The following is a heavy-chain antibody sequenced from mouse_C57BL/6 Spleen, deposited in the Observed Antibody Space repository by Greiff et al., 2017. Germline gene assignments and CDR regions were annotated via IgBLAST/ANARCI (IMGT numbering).Heavy chain of an antibody. CDR1: GYTFTDYE. CDR3: TGSELCDSYCLLFAY. Sequence: QVQLQQSGAELVRPGASVTLSCKVSGYTFTDYEMHWVKQTPVHGLEWIGAIDPETGGTAYNQKFKGKAILTADKSSSTAYMELRSLTSEDSAVYYCTGSELCDSYCLLFAYWGQGTLVTVSA. D-gene: IGHD2-3*01. J-gene: IGHJ3*01. CDR2: IDPETGGT. V-gene: IGHV1-15*01.